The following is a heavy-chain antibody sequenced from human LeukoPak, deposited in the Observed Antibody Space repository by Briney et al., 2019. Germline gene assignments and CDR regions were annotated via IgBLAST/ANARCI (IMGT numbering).Heavy chain of an antibody. V-gene: IGHV3-23*01. J-gene: IGHJ4*02. CDR2: VSGNGAGT. CDR1: RFTFSSYG. Sequence: GGSLRLSCAASRFTFSSYGMSWVRQAPGKGLEWVSGVSGNGAGTYYVDSVKGRFTISRDNSKNMLYLQMNSLRAEDTAVYYCAKTPWYRNGWSIDYWGQGTLVTVSS. CDR3: AKTPWYRNGWSIDY. D-gene: IGHD6-13*01.